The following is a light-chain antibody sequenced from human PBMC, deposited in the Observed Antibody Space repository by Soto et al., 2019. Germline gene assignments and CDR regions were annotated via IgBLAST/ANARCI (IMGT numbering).Light chain of an antibody. Sequence: EIVLTQSPGTLSLSPGDRATLSCRASQSISSNYLAWYQQKPGLAPRLLIYGASSRATGIPDRFSGSGSGTDFTLTISRLEPEDFAVYYCQRYGTSLPLTFGGGTKVDIK. CDR2: GAS. CDR1: QSISSNY. J-gene: IGKJ4*02. V-gene: IGKV3-20*01. CDR3: QRYGTSLPLT.